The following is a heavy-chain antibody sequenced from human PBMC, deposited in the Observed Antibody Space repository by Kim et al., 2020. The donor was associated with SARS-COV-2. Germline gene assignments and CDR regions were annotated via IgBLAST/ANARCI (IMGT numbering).Heavy chain of an antibody. CDR2: IKEDGSQK. CDR3: ATDRAWRFGC. D-gene: IGHD3-22*01. V-gene: IGHV3-7*01. CDR1: GFTLSSYW. Sequence: GGSLRLSCTASGFTLSSYWMGWVRQAPGKGLEWVADIKEDGSQKYYVASVKGRFTISRDNAKNSLYLQMNSLRVEDTAVYYCATDRAWRFGCWGQGTL. J-gene: IGHJ4*02.